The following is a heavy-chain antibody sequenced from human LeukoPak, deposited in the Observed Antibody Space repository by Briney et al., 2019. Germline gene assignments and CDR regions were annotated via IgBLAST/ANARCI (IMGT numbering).Heavy chain of an antibody. CDR2: INPNSGGT. CDR1: GYTFTGYY. V-gene: IGHV1-2*02. J-gene: IGHJ4*02. CDR3: ARDLEVAVAGMDY. Sequence: ASEKVSCKASGYTFTGYYMHWVRQAPGQGLEWMGWINPNSGGTNYAQKFQGRVTMTRDTSISTAYMELSRLRSDDTAVYYCARDLEVAVAGMDYWGQGTLVTVSS. D-gene: IGHD6-19*01.